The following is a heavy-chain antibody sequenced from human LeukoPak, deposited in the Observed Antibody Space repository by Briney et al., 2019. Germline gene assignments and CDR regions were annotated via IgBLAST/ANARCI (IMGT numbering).Heavy chain of an antibody. J-gene: IGHJ4*02. Sequence: PGGSLRLSCAASGFTFSSYAMSWVRQAPGKGLEWVSAISGSGGSTYYADSVKGRFTISRDNSKNTLYLQMNSLRAEDTAVYYCAKARTLYGDYPVDYWGQGTLVTVSS. D-gene: IGHD4-17*01. V-gene: IGHV3-23*01. CDR3: AKARTLYGDYPVDY. CDR2: ISGSGGST. CDR1: GFTFSSYA.